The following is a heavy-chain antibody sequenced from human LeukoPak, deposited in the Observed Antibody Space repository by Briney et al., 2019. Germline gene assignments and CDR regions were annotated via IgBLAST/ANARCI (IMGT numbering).Heavy chain of an antibody. D-gene: IGHD3-10*01. CDR2: ISSGGVYD. Sequence: GRSLRLSCAASGFTFSSYGMHWVRQAPGKGLEWVSIISSGGVYDYYADSVKGRFTISRDNSKNTLYLQLNSLTTEDTAVYYCARDSTYYYDSGSSGPHYFDNWGQGTLVTVSS. CDR3: ARDSTYYYDSGSSGPHYFDN. CDR1: GFTFSSYG. J-gene: IGHJ4*02. V-gene: IGHV3-30*03.